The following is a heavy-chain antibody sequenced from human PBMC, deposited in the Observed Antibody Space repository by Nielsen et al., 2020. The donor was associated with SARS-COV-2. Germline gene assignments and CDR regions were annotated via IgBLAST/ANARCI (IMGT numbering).Heavy chain of an antibody. V-gene: IGHV4-61*08. CDR3: ARCGYDSSGFQILDV. CDR2: IYYSGST. D-gene: IGHD3-22*01. CDR1: GGSISSGDYY. J-gene: IGHJ6*02. Sequence: SETLSLTCTVSGGSISSGDYYWSWIRQPPGKGLEWIGYIYYSGSTNYNPSLKSRVTISVDTSKNQFSLKLSSVTAADTAVYYCARCGYDSSGFQILDVWGQGTTVTVSS.